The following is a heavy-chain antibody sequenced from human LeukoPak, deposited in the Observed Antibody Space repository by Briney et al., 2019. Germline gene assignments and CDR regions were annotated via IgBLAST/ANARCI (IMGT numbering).Heavy chain of an antibody. V-gene: IGHV4-39*01. Sequence: SETLSLTCTVSGGSISSSSYYWGWICQPPGKGLEWIGSIYYSGSTYYNPSLKSRVTISVDTSKNQFSLKLSSVTAADTAVYYCARLRSLGEMATTDWGQGTLVTVSS. J-gene: IGHJ4*02. D-gene: IGHD5-24*01. CDR2: IYYSGST. CDR3: ARLRSLGEMATTD. CDR1: GGSISSSSYY.